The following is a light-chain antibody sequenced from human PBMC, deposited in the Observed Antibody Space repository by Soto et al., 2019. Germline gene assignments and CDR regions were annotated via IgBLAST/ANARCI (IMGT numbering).Light chain of an antibody. CDR1: QSVGSN. CDR2: GAS. J-gene: IGKJ1*01. CDR3: QEYSNRPLLE. V-gene: IGKV3-15*01. Sequence: EVVLTQSPATLSVSPWAGATLSCRASQSVGSNLAWYQQKPGQTPRVLIYGASTRAIGIPARFSGSGFGTEFTLTISSLQSEDFVVYHCQEYSNRPLLEFGRGTKVDI.